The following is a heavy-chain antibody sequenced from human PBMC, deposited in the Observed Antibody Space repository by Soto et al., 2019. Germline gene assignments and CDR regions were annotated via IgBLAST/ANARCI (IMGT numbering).Heavy chain of an antibody. CDR1: GGSFSGYY. J-gene: IGHJ5*02. D-gene: IGHD3-10*01. Sequence: ETLSLTCAVYGGSFSGYYWTWSRQPPGMGLEWIGEINHSGSTNYNPSLKSRVTISVDTSKNQFSLKLSSVTAADTALYYCARQGYYGSGSYYKFRWFDPWGQGTLVTVSS. CDR3: ARQGYYGSGSYYKFRWFDP. V-gene: IGHV4-34*01. CDR2: INHSGST.